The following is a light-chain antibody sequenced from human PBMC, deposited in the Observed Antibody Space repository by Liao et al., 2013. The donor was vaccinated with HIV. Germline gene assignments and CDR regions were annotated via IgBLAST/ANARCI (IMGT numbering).Light chain of an antibody. Sequence: SYVLTQPPSVSVAPGKTARITCGGSNIGSKTVHWYQQKPGQAPVLLIYHASDRPSGIPERFSGSNSGHTATLTISRVEAGDEADYYCQVWDSSGRGVFGGGTKLTVL. CDR3: QVWDSSGRGV. CDR1: NIGSKT. V-gene: IGLV3-21*04. CDR2: HAS. J-gene: IGLJ2*01.